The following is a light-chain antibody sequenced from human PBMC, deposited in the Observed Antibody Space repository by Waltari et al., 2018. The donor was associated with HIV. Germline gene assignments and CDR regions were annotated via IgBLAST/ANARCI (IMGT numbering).Light chain of an antibody. CDR3: QSYDSSRWV. CDR2: GNS. CDR1: SSNIGAGYA. J-gene: IGLJ3*02. Sequence: QSVLTPPPSVSGAPGQRVTISCTGSSSNIGAGYAVHWYQQLPGTAPKLLIYGNSNRPSGVPDRFSGSKSGTSASLAITGLQAEDEADYYCQSYDSSRWVFGGGTKLTVL. V-gene: IGLV1-40*01.